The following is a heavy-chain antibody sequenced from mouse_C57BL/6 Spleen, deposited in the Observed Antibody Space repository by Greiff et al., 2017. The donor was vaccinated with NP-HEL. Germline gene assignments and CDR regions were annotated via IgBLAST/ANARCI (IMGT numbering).Heavy chain of an antibody. D-gene: IGHD1-1*01. CDR1: GYTFTDYN. CDR3: ARTLYYGSSILDY. J-gene: IGHJ2*01. Sequence: VQLQQSGPELVKPGASVKIPCKASGYTFTDYNMDWVKQSHGKSLEWIGDINPNNGGTIYNQKFKGKATLTVDKSSSTAYMELRSLTSEDTAVYYCARTLYYGSSILDYWGQGTTLTVSS. V-gene: IGHV1-18*01. CDR2: INPNNGGT.